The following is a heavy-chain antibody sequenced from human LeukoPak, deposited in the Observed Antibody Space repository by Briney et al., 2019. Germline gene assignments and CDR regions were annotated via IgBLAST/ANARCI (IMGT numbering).Heavy chain of an antibody. CDR1: GYTFTSYY. Sequence: ASVKVSCKASGYTFTSYYMHWVRQAPGQGLEWMGIINPSGGSTSYAQKFQGRVTMTRDTSTSTVYMELSGLRSEDTAVYYCARFFSGSGSYYNQNWFDPWGQGTLVTVSS. J-gene: IGHJ5*02. CDR2: INPSGGST. D-gene: IGHD3-10*01. CDR3: ARFFSGSGSYYNQNWFDP. V-gene: IGHV1-46*01.